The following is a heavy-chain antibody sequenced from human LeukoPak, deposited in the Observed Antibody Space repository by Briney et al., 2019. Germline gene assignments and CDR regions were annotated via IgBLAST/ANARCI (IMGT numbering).Heavy chain of an antibody. CDR3: ARSHVLTTGELDC. Sequence: PSETLSLTCTVSGGSISSGGYYWSWIRQHPGKGLEWIGRIDYSGNTYYNPSLESRVIVSVDTSENQFSLKLKFVTAADTAVYYCARSHVLTTGELDCWGQGTLVTVSS. D-gene: IGHD4/OR15-4a*01. V-gene: IGHV4-31*03. J-gene: IGHJ4*02. CDR1: GGSISSGGYY. CDR2: IDYSGNT.